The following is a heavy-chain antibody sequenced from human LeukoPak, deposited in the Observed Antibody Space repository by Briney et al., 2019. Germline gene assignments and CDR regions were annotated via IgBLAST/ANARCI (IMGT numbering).Heavy chain of an antibody. CDR2: ARKKSNSYTT. J-gene: IGHJ3*01. CDR3: ARAKFSSASGTFDF. Sequence: GGSLRLSCATSGFTFSEYDMDWVRQAPGKGLEWVGRARKKSNSYTTEYAASVKGRFTISRDDSKNSLYLYMNSLQTEDTAVYYCARAKFSSASGTFDFWGQGTLVTVSS. V-gene: IGHV3-72*01. CDR1: GFTFSEYD. D-gene: IGHD3-22*01.